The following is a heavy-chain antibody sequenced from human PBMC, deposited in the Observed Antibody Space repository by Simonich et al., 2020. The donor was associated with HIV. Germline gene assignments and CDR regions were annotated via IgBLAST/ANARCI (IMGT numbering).Heavy chain of an antibody. CDR1: GFTFSDYY. J-gene: IGHJ6*03. Sequence: SGGGLIKPGGSLRLSCAASGFTFSDYYMSWTRPAPGKGLEWFSYISNCGNNLDSADSVKVRFTISRDNAKNYLYLQMNRLRADDTGVDYCARLPRQRDYNWGEVFYYMDVWGKGTAVTVSS. CDR3: ARLPRQRDYNWGEVFYYMDV. CDR2: ISNCGNNL. D-gene: IGHD1-1*01. V-gene: IGHV3-11*04.